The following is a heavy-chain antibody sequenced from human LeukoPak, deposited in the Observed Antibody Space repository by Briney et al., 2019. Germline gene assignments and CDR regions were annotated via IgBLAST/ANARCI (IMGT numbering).Heavy chain of an antibody. CDR3: ARALPHVRSGYYYYYMDV. Sequence: ASVKVSCKASGYIFTSYYIHWVRQAPGQGLEWMGIINPSGGSTGYAQKFQGRVTMTRDTSSSTVYMELNSLRSDDTAVYHCARALPHVRSGYYYYYMDVWGKGTTVTISS. D-gene: IGHD6-25*01. V-gene: IGHV1-46*01. CDR2: INPSGGST. J-gene: IGHJ6*03. CDR1: GYIFTSYY.